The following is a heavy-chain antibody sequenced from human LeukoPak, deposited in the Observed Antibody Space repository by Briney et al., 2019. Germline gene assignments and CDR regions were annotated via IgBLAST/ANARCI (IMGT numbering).Heavy chain of an antibody. Sequence: PGGSLRLSCAASGFTFSSYSMNWVRQAPGKGLEWVSSISSSSSSYIYYAGSVKGRFTISRDNAKNSLYLQMNSLRAEDTAVYYCARDSDYVWGSYREDDAFDIWGQGTMVTVSS. J-gene: IGHJ3*02. V-gene: IGHV3-21*01. CDR1: GFTFSSYS. CDR3: ARDSDYVWGSYREDDAFDI. D-gene: IGHD3-16*02. CDR2: ISSSSSSYI.